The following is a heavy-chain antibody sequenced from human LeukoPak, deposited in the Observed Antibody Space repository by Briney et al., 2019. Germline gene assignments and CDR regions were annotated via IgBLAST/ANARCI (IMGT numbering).Heavy chain of an antibody. Sequence: PSETLSLTCAVYGGSLSGYYWSWIRQPPGKGLEWIGQINHSGSSNYNPSLKSRVTMSVDTSKNQFSLNLNSVTAADTAVYFCARGXXQXPPGDYXGQXTXXTVX. V-gene: IGHV4-34*01. CDR1: GGSLSGYY. J-gene: IGHJ4*02. CDR2: INHSGSS. CDR3: ARGXXQXPPGDY.